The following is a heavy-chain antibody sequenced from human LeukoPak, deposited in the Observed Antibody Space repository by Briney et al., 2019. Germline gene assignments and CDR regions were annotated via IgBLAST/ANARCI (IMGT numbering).Heavy chain of an antibody. CDR3: AKKRVDDRPPLH. Sequence: GGSLRLACVASGFTFSNYAMSWVRQAPGKGLEWVSGITGSGGSTYYADSVKGRFTISRDNSKSTLYLQMNSLRDDDTAVYYCAKKRVDDRPPLHWGQGTLVTVSS. V-gene: IGHV3-23*01. J-gene: IGHJ4*02. D-gene: IGHD6-25*01. CDR1: GFTFSNYA. CDR2: ITGSGGST.